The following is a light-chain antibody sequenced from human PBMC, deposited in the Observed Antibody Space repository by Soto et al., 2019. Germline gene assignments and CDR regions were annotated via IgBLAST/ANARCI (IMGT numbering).Light chain of an antibody. CDR3: QKYDSAPRT. CDR2: AAS. CDR1: QDISNY. Sequence: DIQMTQSPSSLSASVGDRVTITCRASQDISNYLAWYQQKPGKVPKLLIYAASTLQSGVPSRFSGRGSGTDFTLTINSLQPEDVATYYCQKYDSAPRTFGQGTRVEIK. V-gene: IGKV1-27*01. J-gene: IGKJ1*01.